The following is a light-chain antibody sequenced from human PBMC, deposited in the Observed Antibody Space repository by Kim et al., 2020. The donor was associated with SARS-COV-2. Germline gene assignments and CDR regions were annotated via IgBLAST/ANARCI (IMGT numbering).Light chain of an antibody. J-gene: IGKJ2*01. Sequence: EIVLTQSPGTLSLSPGARPTLSCRASQNFISNYLAWYQQKPGQAPRLLIYGASSRASGIPDRFSGSGSGTDFTLTISRLEPVDFAVYYCHQYFTSPYTFGQGTKLEI. CDR1: QNFISNY. CDR2: GAS. CDR3: HQYFTSPYT. V-gene: IGKV3-20*01.